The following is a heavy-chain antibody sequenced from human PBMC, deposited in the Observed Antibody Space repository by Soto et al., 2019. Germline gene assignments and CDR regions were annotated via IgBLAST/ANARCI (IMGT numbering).Heavy chain of an antibody. Sequence: EVQVVESGGGLIQPGGSLRLSCAATGLNLSSLWMYWVRQSPGEGLQWISGIDENGRSTRYADSVKGRFTISRDKAKNTEYLQRKSMRAEDSAVYFCATYKSPATSDYWGQGTLVTVSS. V-gene: IGHV3-74*02. J-gene: IGHJ4*02. CDR3: ATYKSPATSDY. CDR1: GLNLSSLW. CDR2: IDENGRST. D-gene: IGHD1-26*01.